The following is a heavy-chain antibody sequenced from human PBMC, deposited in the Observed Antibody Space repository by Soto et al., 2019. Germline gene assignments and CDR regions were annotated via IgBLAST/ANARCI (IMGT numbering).Heavy chain of an antibody. V-gene: IGHV3-74*01. CDR3: ARGGTVTTRWGLFDY. J-gene: IGHJ4*02. Sequence: EVQLVESGGGLVQPGGSLRLSCADSRFTFSSFWMHWVRQTPGKGPVWVSRISTDGSSTGYADSVKGRFTISRDSAKNTLYLQMDSLRAEDTAIYYCARGGTVTTRWGLFDYLGQGTLVTVSS. CDR1: RFTFSSFW. D-gene: IGHD4-17*01. CDR2: ISTDGSST.